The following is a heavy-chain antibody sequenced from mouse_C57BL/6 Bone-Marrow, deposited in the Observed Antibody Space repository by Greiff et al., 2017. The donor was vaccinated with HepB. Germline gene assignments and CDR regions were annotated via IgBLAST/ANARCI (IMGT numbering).Heavy chain of an antibody. CDR2: IYPGNSDT. D-gene: IGHD1-1*01. J-gene: IGHJ3*01. CDR3: TRSHYYGSSYPWFAY. CDR1: GYTFTSYW. Sequence: EVQLMESGTVLARPGASVKMSCKTSGYTFTSYWMHWVKQRPGQGLEWIGAIYPGNSDTSYNQKFKGKAKLTAVTSASTAYMELSSLTNEYSAVYYCTRSHYYGSSYPWFAYWGQGTLVTVSA. V-gene: IGHV1-5*01.